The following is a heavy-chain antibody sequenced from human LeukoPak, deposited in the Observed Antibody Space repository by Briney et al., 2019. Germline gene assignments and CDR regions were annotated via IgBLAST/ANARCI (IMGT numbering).Heavy chain of an antibody. CDR2: IYTSGST. D-gene: IGHD1-1*01. J-gene: IGHJ5*02. Sequence: SETLSLTCAVSGGSISSYYWSWIRQPPGKGLEWIGYIYTSGSTNYNPSLKSRVTISVDTSKNQFSLKLSSVTAADTAVYYCAREGEGQLNWFDPWGQGTLVTVSS. V-gene: IGHV4-4*09. CDR1: GGSISSYY. CDR3: AREGEGQLNWFDP.